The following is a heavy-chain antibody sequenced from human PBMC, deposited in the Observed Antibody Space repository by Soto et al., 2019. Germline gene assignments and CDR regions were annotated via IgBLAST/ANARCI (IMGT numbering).Heavy chain of an antibody. CDR2: IIPIFGTA. V-gene: IGHV1-69*13. CDR3: ARARGYCSSTSCPPNFDY. Sequence: SVKVSCKACGGTLSSYAIRWVLQAPGQGLEWMGGIIPIFGTANYAQKFQGRVTITADESTSTAYMELSSLRSEDTAVYYCARARGYCSSTSCPPNFDYWGQGTLVTVSS. D-gene: IGHD2-2*01. J-gene: IGHJ4*02. CDR1: GGTLSSYA.